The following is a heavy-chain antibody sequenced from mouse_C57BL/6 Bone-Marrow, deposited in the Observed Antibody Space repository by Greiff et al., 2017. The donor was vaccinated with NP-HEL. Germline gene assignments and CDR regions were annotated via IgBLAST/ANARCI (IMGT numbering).Heavy chain of an antibody. V-gene: IGHV1-80*01. J-gene: IGHJ1*03. CDR2: IYPGDGDT. Sequence: VQLQQSGAELVKPGASVKISCKASGYAFSSYWMNWVKQRPGKGLEWIGQIYPGDGDTNYNGKFKGKATLTADKSSSTAYMQLSSLTSEDSAVYFCARRGIYDGYYNWYFDVWGTGTTVTVSS. D-gene: IGHD2-3*01. CDR3: ARRGIYDGYYNWYFDV. CDR1: GYAFSSYW.